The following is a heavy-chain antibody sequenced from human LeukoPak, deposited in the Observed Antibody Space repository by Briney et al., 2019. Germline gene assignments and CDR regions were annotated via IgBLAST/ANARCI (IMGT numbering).Heavy chain of an antibody. Sequence: GGSLRLSCAASGFTFSSYGMHWVRQAPGKGLEWVAFIRYDGSNKYYADSVKGRFTISRDNSKNTLYLQMNSLRAEDTAVYYCAKEGRPDIVVDYYMDVWGKGTTVTISS. CDR1: GFTFSSYG. D-gene: IGHD2-15*01. V-gene: IGHV3-30*02. J-gene: IGHJ6*03. CDR3: AKEGRPDIVVDYYMDV. CDR2: IRYDGSNK.